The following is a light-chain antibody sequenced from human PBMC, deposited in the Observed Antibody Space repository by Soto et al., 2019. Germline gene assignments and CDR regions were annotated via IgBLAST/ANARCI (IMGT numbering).Light chain of an antibody. J-gene: IGKJ5*01. V-gene: IGKV1-39*01. CDR1: QSISSY. CDR2: AAS. CDR3: QQSYSTLIT. Sequence: DIQMTPSPSSLSASVGDRVTITCRASQSISSYLNWYQQKPGKAPKLLIYAASSLQSGVPSRFSGSGSGTDFTLTISSLQPEDFATYYCQQSYSTLITFGQGTQLEIK.